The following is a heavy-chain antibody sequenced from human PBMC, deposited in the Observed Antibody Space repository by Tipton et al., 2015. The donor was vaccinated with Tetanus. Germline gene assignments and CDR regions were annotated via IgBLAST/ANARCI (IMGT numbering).Heavy chain of an antibody. Sequence: QSGAEVKKPGASVRVSCKASGDTFTLSDINWVRQAPGQGLEWMGGIIPIFGTAKYAQKFQGRVTITADESTSTAYMELSSLRSEDTAVYYCARKWDIVAVSAANYYGLDVWGQGTTVTVSS. D-gene: IGHD2-2*01. CDR1: GDTFTLSD. CDR3: ARKWDIVAVSAANYYGLDV. V-gene: IGHV1-69*13. J-gene: IGHJ6*02. CDR2: IIPIFGTA.